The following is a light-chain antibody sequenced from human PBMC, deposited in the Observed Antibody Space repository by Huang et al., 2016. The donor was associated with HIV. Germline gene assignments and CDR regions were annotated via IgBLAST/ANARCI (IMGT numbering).Light chain of an antibody. V-gene: IGKV3-11*01. CDR2: DAS. CDR1: QSVSDF. CDR3: QQRSKWPLT. J-gene: IGKJ4*01. Sequence: EIVLTQSPATLSVSPGQRVTLSRRAIQSVSDFLAWYQQTPGQAPWRLIYDASKRATGIPARFSGSGAGTDFTLTISSLEPEDFAVYYCQQRSKWPLTFGGGTKVESK.